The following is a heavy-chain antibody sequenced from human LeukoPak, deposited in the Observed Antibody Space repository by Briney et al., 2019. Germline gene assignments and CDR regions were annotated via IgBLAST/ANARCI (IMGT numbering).Heavy chain of an antibody. V-gene: IGHV5-51*01. D-gene: IGHD5-24*01. Sequence: GESLQISCQGLGYDFSTYWNAWVRQRPGKGLEWMGIIYPGGPETRYDPSFQGQVTISADRSTSTAYLQWSSLRASDTAMYYCARASRDGYNQNFDHWGQGTLVTVSS. CDR3: ARASRDGYNQNFDH. J-gene: IGHJ4*02. CDR1: GYDFSTYW. CDR2: IYPGGPET.